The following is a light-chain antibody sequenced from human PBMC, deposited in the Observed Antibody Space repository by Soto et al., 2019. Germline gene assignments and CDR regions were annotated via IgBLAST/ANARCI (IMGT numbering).Light chain of an antibody. Sequence: QSVLTQPASVSGSPGQSITISCTGTSSDVGRYNYVSWYRQHPGKVPKLMIYEVSNRPSGVSNRFSGSKSGNTASLTISGLQAEDEADYYCSSYTSSITYVFGTGTKVTVL. CDR3: SSYTSSITYV. J-gene: IGLJ1*01. CDR2: EVS. CDR1: SSDVGRYNY. V-gene: IGLV2-14*01.